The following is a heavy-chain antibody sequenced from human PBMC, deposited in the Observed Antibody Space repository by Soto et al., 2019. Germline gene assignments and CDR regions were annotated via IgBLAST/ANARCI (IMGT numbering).Heavy chain of an antibody. Sequence: SETLSLTCTVSGVSISSGGYYWSWIRQHPGKGLEWIGYIYYSGSTYYNPSLKSRVTISVDTSKNQFSLKLSSVTAADTAVYYCARVVPRGPGSYYNSDPHSAPFDYWGQGTLVTVSS. CDR1: GVSISSGGYY. J-gene: IGHJ4*02. D-gene: IGHD3-10*01. CDR2: IYYSGST. CDR3: ARVVPRGPGSYYNSDPHSAPFDY. V-gene: IGHV4-31*03.